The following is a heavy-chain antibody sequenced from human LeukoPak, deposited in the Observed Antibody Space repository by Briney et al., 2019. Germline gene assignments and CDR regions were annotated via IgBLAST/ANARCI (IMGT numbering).Heavy chain of an antibody. CDR3: AKDYDILTGYSFDY. CDR2: ISGSGGST. Sequence: GGSLRLSCAASGFTVSNNYMSWVRQATGKGLEWDSAISGSGGSTYYADSVKGRFTISRDNSKNTLYLQMNSLRAEDTAVYYCAKDYDILTGYSFDYWGQGTLVTVSS. J-gene: IGHJ4*02. D-gene: IGHD3-9*01. CDR1: GFTVSNNY. V-gene: IGHV3-23*01.